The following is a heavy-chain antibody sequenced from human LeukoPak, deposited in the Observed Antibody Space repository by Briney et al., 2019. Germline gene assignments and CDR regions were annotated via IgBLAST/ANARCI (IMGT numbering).Heavy chain of an antibody. Sequence: SETLSLTCTVSGGSISSYYWSWIRQPPGKGLEWIGYIYYSGSTNYNPSLKSRVTISVDTSKNQFSLKLSSVTAADTAVYYCARGRDGYNLDYWGQGTLVTVSS. CDR1: GGSISSYY. CDR2: IYYSGST. D-gene: IGHD5-24*01. J-gene: IGHJ4*02. CDR3: ARGRDGYNLDY. V-gene: IGHV4-59*12.